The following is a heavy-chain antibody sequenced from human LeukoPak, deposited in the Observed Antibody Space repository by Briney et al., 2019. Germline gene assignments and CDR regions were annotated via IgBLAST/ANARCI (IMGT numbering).Heavy chain of an antibody. Sequence: GGSLRLSCAASGFTFSSYSMNWVRQAPGKGLEWVSSISPSTSYIYYADSVKGRFTISRDNAKNSLYLQMNSLRAEDTAVYYCARAATYCGGDCYRTFDYWGQGTLVTVSS. D-gene: IGHD2-21*02. J-gene: IGHJ4*02. CDR3: ARAATYCGGDCYRTFDY. CDR1: GFTFSSYS. CDR2: ISPSTSYI. V-gene: IGHV3-21*01.